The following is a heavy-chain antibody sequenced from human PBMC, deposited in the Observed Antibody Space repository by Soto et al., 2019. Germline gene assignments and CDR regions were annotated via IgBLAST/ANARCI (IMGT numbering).Heavy chain of an antibody. J-gene: IGHJ4*02. Sequence: EVQLAESGGGLVKPGGSLRLSCAASGFTFSSYSMNWVRQAPGKGLEWVSSISSSSSYIYYADSVKGRFTISRDNAKNSLYLQMNSLRAEDTAVYYCARDGLATMVRGVVLYYFDYWGQGTLVTVSS. D-gene: IGHD3-10*01. CDR3: ARDGLATMVRGVVLYYFDY. CDR2: ISSSSSYI. V-gene: IGHV3-21*01. CDR1: GFTFSSYS.